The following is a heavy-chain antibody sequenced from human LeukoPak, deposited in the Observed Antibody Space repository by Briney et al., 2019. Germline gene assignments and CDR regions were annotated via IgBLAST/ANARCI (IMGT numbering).Heavy chain of an antibody. V-gene: IGHV3-53*01. CDR2: IYSGGNT. D-gene: IGHD3-22*01. CDR3: ARRNYYDSSGYYYASDY. CDR1: GLTVSSNC. Sequence: GSLRLSCATTGLTVSSNCMSWVRKAPGKGLEWVSFIYSGGNTYYADSGKGRFTISRDNSKNTLYLQMNSLRAEDTAVYYCARRNYYDSSGYYYASDYWGQGTLVTVSS. J-gene: IGHJ4*02.